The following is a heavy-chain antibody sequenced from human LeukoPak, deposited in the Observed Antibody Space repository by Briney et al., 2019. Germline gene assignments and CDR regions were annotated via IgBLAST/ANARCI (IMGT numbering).Heavy chain of an antibody. Sequence: GGSLRLSCAASGFSFWSYGVHGVRGSPGRGREGVAVIWYEGSNKYYADSVKGRFTISRDNSKNTLYLQMNSLRAEDTAVYYCASDLYSSSWYGAFDIWGQGTMVTVSS. CDR1: GFSFWSYG. CDR3: ASDLYSSSWYGAFDI. J-gene: IGHJ3*02. D-gene: IGHD6-13*01. CDR2: IWYEGSNK. V-gene: IGHV3-33*01.